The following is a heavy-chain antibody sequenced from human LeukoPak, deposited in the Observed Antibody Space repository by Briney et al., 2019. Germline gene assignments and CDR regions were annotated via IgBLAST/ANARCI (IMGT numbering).Heavy chain of an antibody. D-gene: IGHD2-15*01. CDR2: IWYDGSNK. CDR1: GFTFSSYG. V-gene: IGHV3-33*01. CDR3: ARDRVRYCSGGSCYSIDY. J-gene: IGHJ4*02. Sequence: PGGSLRLSCAASGFTFSSYGMHWVRQAPGKGLEWVAVIWYDGSNKYYADSVKGRFTISRDNSKNTLYLQMNSLRAEDTAVYYCARDRVRYCSGGSCYSIDYWGQGTLVTVSS.